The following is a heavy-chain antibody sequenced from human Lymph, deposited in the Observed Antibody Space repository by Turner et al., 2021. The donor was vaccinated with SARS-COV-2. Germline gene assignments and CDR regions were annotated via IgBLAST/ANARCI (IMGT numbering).Heavy chain of an antibody. CDR1: RVTATTYE. Sequence: EVQLVASGGGLVQPGGSLRLSCAASRVTATTYEMNWVGRAPGKGLGWVSYIGSSGGTIDYADSVEGRFTISSDNAKISLYLQMNSLKAEDTAVYYCARDQYDDSSGYYFFRASYFDLWGRGTLVTVSS. D-gene: IGHD3-22*01. V-gene: IGHV3-48*03. J-gene: IGHJ2*01. CDR2: IGSSGGTI. CDR3: ARDQYDDSSGYYFFRASYFDL.